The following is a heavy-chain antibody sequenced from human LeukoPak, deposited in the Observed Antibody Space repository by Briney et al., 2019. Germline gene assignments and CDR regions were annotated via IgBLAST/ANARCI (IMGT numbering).Heavy chain of an antibody. CDR2: ISYDGSNK. D-gene: IGHD6-13*01. V-gene: IGHV3-30*04. J-gene: IGHJ4*02. CDR1: GFTFSSYA. Sequence: GGPLRLSCAASGFTFSSYAMHWVRQAPGKGLEWVAVISYDGSNKYYADSVKGRFTISRDNSKNTLYLQMNSLRAEDTAVYYCARDLAAAAGPGLGYWGQGTLVTVSS. CDR3: ARDLAAAAGPGLGY.